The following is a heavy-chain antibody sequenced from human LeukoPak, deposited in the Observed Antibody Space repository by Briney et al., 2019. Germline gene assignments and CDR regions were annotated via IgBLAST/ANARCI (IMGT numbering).Heavy chain of an antibody. CDR1: GFIFSSFG. Sequence: GGSLRLSCSASGFIFSSFGWHWVRQAPEKGLEYVSAISSNGGRTYYADSVKGRFTISRDNPKNTLYLQMSSLRAEDTAVYYYVKDRVHDSSSYYGYGYWGQGTLVTVSS. J-gene: IGHJ4*02. V-gene: IGHV3-64D*09. CDR2: ISSNGGRT. D-gene: IGHD3-22*01. CDR3: VKDRVHDSSSYYGYGY.